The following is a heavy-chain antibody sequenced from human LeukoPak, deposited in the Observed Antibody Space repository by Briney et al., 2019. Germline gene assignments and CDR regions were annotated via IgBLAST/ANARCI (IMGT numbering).Heavy chain of an antibody. Sequence: RGASVKVSCKASGYTFTSYGISWVRQAPGQGLEWMGWISAYNGNTNYAQKLQGRVTMTTDTSTSTAYMELRSLRSDDTAVYYCAQHSSSWYSDWFDPWGQGTLVTVSS. J-gene: IGHJ5*02. CDR3: AQHSSSWYSDWFDP. D-gene: IGHD6-13*01. V-gene: IGHV1-18*01. CDR2: ISAYNGNT. CDR1: GYTFTSYG.